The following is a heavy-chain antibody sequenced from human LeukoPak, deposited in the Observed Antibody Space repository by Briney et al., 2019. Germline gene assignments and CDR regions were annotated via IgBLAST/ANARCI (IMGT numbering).Heavy chain of an antibody. CDR3: AKLVGIDY. Sequence: PSETLSLTCAVYGGSFSGYYWSWIRQPPGKGLEWIGEINHSGSTNYDPSLKSRVTISVDTSKNQFSLKLSSVTAADTAVYYCAKLVGIDYWGQGTLVTVSS. J-gene: IGHJ4*02. D-gene: IGHD1-26*01. CDR2: INHSGST. CDR1: GGSFSGYY. V-gene: IGHV4-34*01.